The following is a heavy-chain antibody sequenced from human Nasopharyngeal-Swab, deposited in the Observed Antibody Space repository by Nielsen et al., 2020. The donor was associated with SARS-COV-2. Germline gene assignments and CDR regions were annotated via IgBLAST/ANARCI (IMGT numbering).Heavy chain of an antibody. J-gene: IGHJ2*01. D-gene: IGHD6-13*01. V-gene: IGHV3-48*02. CDR3: ARDKYSRSWYPNCYFDL. Sequence: GGSLRLSCVASGFTFSSYSMNWVRQAPGRGLEWVSYISSSSSTIYYADSVKGRFTISRDNAKNSLYLQMNSLRDEDTAVYYCARDKYSRSWYPNCYFDLWGRGTLVTVSS. CDR1: GFTFSSYS. CDR2: ISSSSSTI.